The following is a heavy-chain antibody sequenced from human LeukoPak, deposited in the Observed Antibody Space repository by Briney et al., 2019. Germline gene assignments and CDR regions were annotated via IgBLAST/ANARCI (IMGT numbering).Heavy chain of an antibody. CDR2: INPNNGGT. J-gene: IGHJ4*02. CDR3: ARDDDSHIDY. D-gene: IGHD2-15*01. Sequence: ASVKVCFKASGYTFTGYYMHWVRQAPGQGLEWMGGINPNNGGTNYAQKYHGRVTITRDTSISTDYMELSRLRADDTDVHDCARDDDSHIDYWGQGALVTVSS. V-gene: IGHV1-2*02. CDR1: GYTFTGYY.